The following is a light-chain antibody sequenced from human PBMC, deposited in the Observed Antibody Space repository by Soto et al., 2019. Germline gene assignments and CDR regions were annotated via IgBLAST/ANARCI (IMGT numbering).Light chain of an antibody. CDR2: DAS. Sequence: EIVLTQSPGTLSLSPGESATLSCRASQSVSSFVAWYQQKPGQAPRLLIYDASSRDNGIPARFSGSGSGTDFTLTISSLEPEDFAIYYCQQRSNWPSITFGGGTKVDIK. CDR3: QQRSNWPSIT. J-gene: IGKJ4*01. V-gene: IGKV3-11*01. CDR1: QSVSSF.